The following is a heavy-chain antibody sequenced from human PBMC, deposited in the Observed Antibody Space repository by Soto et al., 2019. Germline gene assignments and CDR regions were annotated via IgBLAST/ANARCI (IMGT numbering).Heavy chain of an antibody. CDR3: ARGYCISASCYATSDAFDI. D-gene: IGHD2-2*01. Sequence: SETLSLTCAVSGGSISSGGYSWSWIRQPPGKGLEWIGYIYHSGSTYYNPSLKSRVTISVDRSKNQFSLKLSSVTAADTAVYYCARGYCISASCYATSDAFDIWGQGTMVTVSS. J-gene: IGHJ3*02. V-gene: IGHV4-30-2*01. CDR1: GGSISSGGYS. CDR2: IYHSGST.